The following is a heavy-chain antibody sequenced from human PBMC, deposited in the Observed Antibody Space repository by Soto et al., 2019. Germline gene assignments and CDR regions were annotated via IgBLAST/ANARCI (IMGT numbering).Heavy chain of an antibody. D-gene: IGHD4-4*01. CDR3: ARLPSSSVTTGENWFDP. CDR1: GFTFSSYA. J-gene: IGHJ5*02. Sequence: PGGSLRLSCAASGFTFSSYAMHWVRQAPGKGLEWVAVISYDGSNKYYADSVKGRFTIPRDNSKNTLYLQMNSLRAEDTAVYYCARLPSSSVTTGENWFDPWGQGTLVTVSS. V-gene: IGHV3-30-3*01. CDR2: ISYDGSNK.